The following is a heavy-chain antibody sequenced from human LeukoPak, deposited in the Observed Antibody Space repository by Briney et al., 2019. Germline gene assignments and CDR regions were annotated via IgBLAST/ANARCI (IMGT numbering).Heavy chain of an antibody. CDR3: ARVNKWGYQLLYYFDY. J-gene: IGHJ4*02. CDR2: IYYSGST. D-gene: IGHD2-2*01. Sequence: SETLSLTCTVSGGSISSYYWSWIRQPPGKGLEWIGYIYYSGSTNYNPPLKSRVTISVDTSKNQFSLKLSSVTAADTAVYYCARVNKWGYQLLYYFDYWGQGTLVTVPS. CDR1: GGSISSYY. V-gene: IGHV4-59*12.